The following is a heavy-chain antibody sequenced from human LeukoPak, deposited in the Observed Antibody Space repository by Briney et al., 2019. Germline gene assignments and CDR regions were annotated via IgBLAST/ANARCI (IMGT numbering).Heavy chain of an antibody. V-gene: IGHV3-53*01. CDR1: GGSFSGYY. CDR2: IYSGGST. Sequence: ETLSLTCAVYGGSFSGYYWSWVRQAPGKGLEWVSVIYSGGSTYYADSVKGRFTISRDNSKNTLYLQMNSLRAEDTAVYYCARTRAYYGMDVWGQGTTVTVSS. CDR3: ARTRAYYGMDV. J-gene: IGHJ6*02.